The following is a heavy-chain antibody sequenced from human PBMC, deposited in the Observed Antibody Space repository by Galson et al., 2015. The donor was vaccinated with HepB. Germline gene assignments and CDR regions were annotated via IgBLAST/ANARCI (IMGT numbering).Heavy chain of an antibody. CDR2: ISSSSTI. CDR1: GFTFSSYS. D-gene: IGHD2-2*01. Sequence: SLRLSCAASGFTFSSYSMNWVRQAPGEGLEWVSYISSSSTIYYADSVKGRFTISRDNAKNSLYLQMNSLRDEDTAVYYCARTLGYCSSTSCFSYWYFDLWGRGALVTVSS. J-gene: IGHJ2*01. CDR3: ARTLGYCSSTSCFSYWYFDL. V-gene: IGHV3-48*02.